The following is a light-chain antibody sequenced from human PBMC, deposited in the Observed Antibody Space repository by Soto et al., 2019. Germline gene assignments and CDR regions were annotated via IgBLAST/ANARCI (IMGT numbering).Light chain of an antibody. CDR1: QNIRGNE. V-gene: IGKV3-20*01. CDR3: QDSGTSAPWT. CDR2: RGS. J-gene: IGKJ1*01. Sequence: EVVLTQSPGTLSLSPGERATLSCRASQNIRGNELAWYQQQPGQAPRLLIYRGSTRATGIPDRFSGRGCGTDFTLTISRLEPEDFAVSYCQDSGTSAPWTFGQGNKVEIK.